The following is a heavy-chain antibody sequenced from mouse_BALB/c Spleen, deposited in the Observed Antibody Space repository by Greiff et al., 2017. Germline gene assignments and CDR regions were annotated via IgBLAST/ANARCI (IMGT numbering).Heavy chain of an antibody. CDR3: ARAGDYDGGDFDY. Sequence: EVKLQESGPGLVKPSQSLSLTCTVTGYSITSDYAWNWIRQFPGNKLEWMGYISYSGSTSYNPSLKSRISITRDTSKNQFFLQLNSVTTEDTATYYCARAGDYDGGDFDYWGQGTTLTVSS. CDR1: GYSITSDYA. CDR2: ISYSGST. V-gene: IGHV3-2*02. J-gene: IGHJ2*01. D-gene: IGHD2-4*01.